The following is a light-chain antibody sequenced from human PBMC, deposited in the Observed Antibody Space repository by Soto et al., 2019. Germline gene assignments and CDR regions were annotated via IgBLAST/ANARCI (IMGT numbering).Light chain of an antibody. V-gene: IGKV1-33*01. CDR3: QQYENLPFT. J-gene: IGKJ3*01. CDR1: QDISTY. CDR2: DAS. Sequence: DIQMTQSPSSLSASVGDRVTITCQATQDISTYLSWYQQKPGKAPKLLIYDASNLETGVPPRFSGSGSGTDFALIISSLQPEDIATYYCQQYENLPFTFGRGTKVEI.